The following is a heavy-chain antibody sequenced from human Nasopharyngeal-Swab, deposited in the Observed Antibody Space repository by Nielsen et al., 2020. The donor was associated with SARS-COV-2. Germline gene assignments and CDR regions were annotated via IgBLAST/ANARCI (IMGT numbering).Heavy chain of an antibody. CDR2: VTRSGHT. Sequence: SETLSLTCTVSGASISSNDFYWGWIRQPPGKGLEWIVSVTRSGHTFYNPSVQGRVTISVDTSKNHFSLKLTSVTAADTSVYYCARLPGYCIGTTCSGHYVMDVWGQGTTVAVSS. D-gene: IGHD2-15*01. CDR3: ARLPGYCIGTTCSGHYVMDV. CDR1: GASISSNDFY. V-gene: IGHV4-39*02. J-gene: IGHJ6*02.